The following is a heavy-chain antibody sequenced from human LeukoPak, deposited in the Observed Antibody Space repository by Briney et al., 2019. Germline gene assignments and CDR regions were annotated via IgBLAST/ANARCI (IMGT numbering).Heavy chain of an antibody. V-gene: IGHV3-66*01. J-gene: IGHJ6*02. D-gene: IGHD3-10*01. Sequence: GGSLRLSCAASGFTVSSNYMSWVRQAPGRGLEWVSVIYSDGRTYYADSVKGRFTISRDNSKNTLYLQMNSLRAEDTAVYYCARDLVSYGSGSYYITPQNCYYYGMDVWGQGTTVTVSS. CDR2: IYSDGRT. CDR1: GFTVSSNY. CDR3: ARDLVSYGSGSYYITPQNCYYYGMDV.